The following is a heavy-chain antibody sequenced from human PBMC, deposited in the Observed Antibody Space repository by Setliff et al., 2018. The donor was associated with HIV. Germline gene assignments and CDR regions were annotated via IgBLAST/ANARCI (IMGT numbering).Heavy chain of an antibody. V-gene: IGHV4-59*02. CDR2: IYYTGIT. CDR1: GGSVTSYL. D-gene: IGHD2-21*02. CDR3: ARELYGGNSRLLDY. Sequence: PSETLSLTCSISGGSVTSYLWHWFRQPPGKGLEWIGYIYYTGITDNNPSLEGRVTISVDTSKNQVSLRLKSVTTADTAVYYCARELYGGNSRLLDYWGQGALVTVSS. J-gene: IGHJ4*02.